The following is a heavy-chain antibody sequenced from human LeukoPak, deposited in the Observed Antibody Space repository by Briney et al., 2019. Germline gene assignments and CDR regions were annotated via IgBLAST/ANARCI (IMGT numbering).Heavy chain of an antibody. D-gene: IGHD6-6*01. J-gene: IGHJ4*02. CDR2: IYHSGST. Sequence: SETLSLICTVSGDSISTYYWNWIRQPPGKGLEWIGYIYHSGSTNYNPSLKSRVTISVDTSKNQFSLKLSSVTAADTAVYYCARAFSSSSFYFNYWGQGTLVTVSS. CDR1: GDSISTYY. CDR3: ARAFSSSSFYFNY. V-gene: IGHV4-59*01.